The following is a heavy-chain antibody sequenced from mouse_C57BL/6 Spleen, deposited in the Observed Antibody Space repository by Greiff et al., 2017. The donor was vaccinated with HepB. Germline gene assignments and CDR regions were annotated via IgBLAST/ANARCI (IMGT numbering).Heavy chain of an antibody. Sequence: EVQRVESEGGLVQPGSSMKLSCTASGFTFSDYYMAWVRQVPEKGLEWVANINYDGSSTYYLDSLKSRFIISGDNAKNILYLQMSSLKSEDTATYYCAREGSNSWYFDVWGTGTTVTVSS. D-gene: IGHD2-5*01. CDR1: GFTFSDYY. CDR2: INYDGSST. CDR3: AREGSNSWYFDV. J-gene: IGHJ1*03. V-gene: IGHV5-16*01.